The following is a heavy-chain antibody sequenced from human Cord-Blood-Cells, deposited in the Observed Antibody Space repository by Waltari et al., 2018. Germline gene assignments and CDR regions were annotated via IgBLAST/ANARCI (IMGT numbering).Heavy chain of an antibody. CDR1: GYTFTGYY. CDR3: ARDDRIVVVPAANWFDP. Sequence: QVQLVQSGAEVKKPGASVKVSCKASGYTFTGYYMHWVRPAPGQGLEWMGWINPNSGGTNYAQKFQGRVTMTRDTSISTAYMELSRLRSDDTAVYYCARDDRIVVVPAANWFDPWGQGTLVTVSS. J-gene: IGHJ5*02. V-gene: IGHV1-2*02. D-gene: IGHD2-2*01. CDR2: INPNSGGT.